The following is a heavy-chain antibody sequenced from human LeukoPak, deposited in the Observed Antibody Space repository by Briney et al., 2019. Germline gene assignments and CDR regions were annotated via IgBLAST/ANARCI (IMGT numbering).Heavy chain of an antibody. D-gene: IGHD3-10*01. J-gene: IGHJ4*02. CDR2: ISGSGGST. Sequence: GGSLRLSCAASGFTFSNFAMSWVRQGPGKGLEWVSAISGSGGSTYYADSVKGRFTISRDNSKNTLYLQMNSLRAEDTAVYYCAKALWFGELFCFDYWGQGTLVTVSS. CDR1: GFTFSNFA. CDR3: AKALWFGELFCFDY. V-gene: IGHV3-23*01.